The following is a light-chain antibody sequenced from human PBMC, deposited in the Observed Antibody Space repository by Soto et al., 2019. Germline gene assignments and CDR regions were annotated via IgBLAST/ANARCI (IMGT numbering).Light chain of an antibody. CDR2: DVS. CDR3: SSKTSSTTVV. CDR1: SSDVGGYNS. J-gene: IGLJ3*02. Sequence: QSALTQPASVSGSPGQSITISCTGTSSDVGGYNSVYWYQQHPDKAPKLMIYDVSNRPSRVSNRFSGSKSGNTASLTISGLQAEDEADYYCSSKTSSTTVVFGGGTKVTVL. V-gene: IGLV2-14*01.